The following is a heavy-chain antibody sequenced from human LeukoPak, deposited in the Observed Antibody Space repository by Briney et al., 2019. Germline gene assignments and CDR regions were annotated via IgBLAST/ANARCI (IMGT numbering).Heavy chain of an antibody. J-gene: IGHJ4*02. CDR1: GYTFTSYY. Sequence: ASVKVSCKASGYTFTSYYMHWVRQAPGQGLEWMGIINPSGGSTSYAQKFQGRVTMTRDTSTSTVYMELSSLRSEDTAVYYCAGVDRDYGGNSDYFDYWGQGTLVTVSS. V-gene: IGHV1-46*01. D-gene: IGHD4-23*01. CDR2: INPSGGST. CDR3: AGVDRDYGGNSDYFDY.